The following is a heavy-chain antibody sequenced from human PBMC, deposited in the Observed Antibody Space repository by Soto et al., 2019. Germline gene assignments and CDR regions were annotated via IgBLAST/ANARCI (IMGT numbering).Heavy chain of an antibody. V-gene: IGHV3-23*01. CDR3: AKAPGPPIYSSGYYFDY. Sequence: GGSLRLSCAASGFTFSSYAMSWVRQAPGKGLEWVSAISGSGGSTYYADSVKGRFTISRDNSKNTLYLQMNSLRAEDTAVYYCAKAPGPPIYSSGYYFDYWGQGTLVTVSS. J-gene: IGHJ4*02. CDR1: GFTFSSYA. D-gene: IGHD3-22*01. CDR2: ISGSGGST.